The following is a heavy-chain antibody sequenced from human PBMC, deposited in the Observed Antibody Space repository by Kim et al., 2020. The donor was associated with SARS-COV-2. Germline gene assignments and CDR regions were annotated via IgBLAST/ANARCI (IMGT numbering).Heavy chain of an antibody. CDR3: ARESAAGTGDY. CDR2: IYYSGST. CDR1: GGSISSGGYY. D-gene: IGHD6-13*01. V-gene: IGHV4-31*03. J-gene: IGHJ4*02. Sequence: SETLSLTCTVSGGSISSGGYYWSWIRQHPGKGLECIGYIYYSGSTYYNPSLKSRVTISVDTSKNQFSLKLSSVTAADTAVYYCARESAAGTGDYWGQGTLVTVSS.